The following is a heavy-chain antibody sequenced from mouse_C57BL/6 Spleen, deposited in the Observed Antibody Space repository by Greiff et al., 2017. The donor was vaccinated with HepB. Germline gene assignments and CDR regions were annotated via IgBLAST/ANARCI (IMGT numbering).Heavy chain of an antibody. J-gene: IGHJ4*01. CDR3: ARHGGLLRGAMDY. CDR2: IWSDGST. CDR1: GFSLTSYG. Sequence: VKVVESGPGLVAPSQSLSITCTVSGFSLTSYGVHWVRQPPGKGLEWLVVIWSDGSTTYNSALKSRLSISKDNSKSQVFLKMNSLQTDDTAMYYCARHGGLLRGAMDYWGQGTSVTVSS. D-gene: IGHD2-3*01. V-gene: IGHV2-6-1*01.